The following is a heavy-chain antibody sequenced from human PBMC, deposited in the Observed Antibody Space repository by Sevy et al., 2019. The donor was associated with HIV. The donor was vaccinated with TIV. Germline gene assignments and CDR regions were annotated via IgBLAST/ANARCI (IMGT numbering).Heavy chain of an antibody. D-gene: IGHD6-13*01. CDR2: IYYSGST. Sequence: SETLSLTCTVSGGSISSSSYYWGWIRQPPGKGLEWIGSIYYSGSTYYNPSLKSRVTISVDTSKNQFSLKLSSVTAADTAVYYCAPGESGYSNTLGDYWGQGTLVTVSS. CDR1: GGSISSSSYY. CDR3: APGESGYSNTLGDY. V-gene: IGHV4-39*01. J-gene: IGHJ4*02.